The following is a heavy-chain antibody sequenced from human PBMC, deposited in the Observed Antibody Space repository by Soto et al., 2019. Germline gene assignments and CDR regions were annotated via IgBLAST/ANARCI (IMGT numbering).Heavy chain of an antibody. Sequence: ASVKVSCKASGYTFTSYDINWVRQATGQGLEWMGWMNPNSGNTGYAQKFQGRVTMTRNTSISTAYMELSSLRSEDTAVYYCARVRVAVTRYYYYYYGMDVWGQGTTVTVSS. D-gene: IGHD2-15*01. CDR2: MNPNSGNT. CDR3: ARVRVAVTRYYYYYYGMDV. CDR1: GYTFTSYD. J-gene: IGHJ6*02. V-gene: IGHV1-8*01.